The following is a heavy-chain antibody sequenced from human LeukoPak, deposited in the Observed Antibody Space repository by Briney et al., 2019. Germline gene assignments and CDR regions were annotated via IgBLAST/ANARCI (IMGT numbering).Heavy chain of an antibody. CDR2: ISHSGAT. CDR1: GFPFSSYT. CDR3: ARRSHASPAGYSPFFDS. J-gene: IGHJ4*01. Sequence: GGSLRLSCAGSGFPFSSYTINWVRQGPGKGMEWASTISHSGATYYADSVKGRFTISRDNSKNTVFLQMNSLRAEDTALYFCARRSHASPAGYSPFFDSWGHGTLVTVSS. V-gene: IGHV3-23*01. D-gene: IGHD6-13*01.